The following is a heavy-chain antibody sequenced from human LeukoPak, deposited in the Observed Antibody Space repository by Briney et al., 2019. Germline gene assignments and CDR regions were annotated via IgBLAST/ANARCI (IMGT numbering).Heavy chain of an antibody. CDR3: ARLRWERGALDY. CDR2: IKPNNGET. D-gene: IGHD1-26*01. V-gene: IGHV1-2*02. J-gene: IGHJ4*02. Sequence: GASVNLSCNAAGYAFTGYFMDWVRHPPAQGLGWKGEIKPNNGETKNAQKFEGRVTMTRETSITTAYMELSSLKSDDTAVYYCARLRWERGALDYWGQGTPVTVSS. CDR1: GYAFTGYF.